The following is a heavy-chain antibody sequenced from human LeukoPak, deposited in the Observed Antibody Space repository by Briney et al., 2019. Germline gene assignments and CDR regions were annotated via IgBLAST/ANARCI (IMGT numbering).Heavy chain of an antibody. Sequence: KSSETLSLTCAVSGSSISSGYYWGWIRRPPGKGLEWMGSISHTGSTYDSPSLKSRVTLSVDTSKNQFSLKLTSVTAADTAVYYCARDFSWTTWYYFDDWGQGTLVTVSS. D-gene: IGHD3/OR15-3a*01. V-gene: IGHV4-38-2*02. CDR3: ARDFSWTTWYYFDD. J-gene: IGHJ4*02. CDR1: GSSISSGYY. CDR2: ISHTGST.